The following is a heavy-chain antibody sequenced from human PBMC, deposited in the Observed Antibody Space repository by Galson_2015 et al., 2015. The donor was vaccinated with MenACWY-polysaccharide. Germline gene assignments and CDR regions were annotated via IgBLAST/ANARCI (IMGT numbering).Heavy chain of an antibody. CDR1: GYSFPNYW. D-gene: IGHD3-16*02. V-gene: IGHV5-51*01. Sequence: QSGAEVKKPGESLKISCKASGYSFPNYWIGWVRQMPGKGLEWMGIIYPGDSDARYSPSFRGQVTISADKSVNTVYLQWSSLKASDSDRYYCARRKGVLSFPLYPYNGMDVWGQGTTVTVSS. CDR3: ARRKGVLSFPLYPYNGMDV. J-gene: IGHJ6*02. CDR2: IYPGDSDA.